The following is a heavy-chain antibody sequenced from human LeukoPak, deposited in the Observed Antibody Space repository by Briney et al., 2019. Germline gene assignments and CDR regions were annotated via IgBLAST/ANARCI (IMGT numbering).Heavy chain of an antibody. D-gene: IGHD2/OR15-2a*01. CDR3: AKSRYYGYNYDYGMDV. V-gene: IGHV3-23*01. CDR1: GFTFSSYA. Sequence: GGPLRLSCAASGFTFSSYAMSWVRQAPGKGLEWVSAISGSGGSTYYADSVKGRFTMSRENSKNTLYLQMNGLRAEDSAVYYCAKSRYYGYNYDYGMDVWGQGTTVTVSS. J-gene: IGHJ6*02. CDR2: ISGSGGST.